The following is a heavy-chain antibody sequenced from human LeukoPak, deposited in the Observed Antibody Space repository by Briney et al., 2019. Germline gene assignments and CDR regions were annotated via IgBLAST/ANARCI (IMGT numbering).Heavy chain of an antibody. J-gene: IGHJ4*02. CDR3: VRCDNTGWNYFDY. Sequence: PSETLSLTCTVSGGSINSHYWSWIRQPPGKGLEWIGDIYYKGNTNYNPSLKSRVTISVDTSKNHLSLKLTSVLAADTAIYYCVRCDNTGWNYFDYWGQGILVTVSS. D-gene: IGHD6-19*01. CDR2: IYYKGNT. V-gene: IGHV4-59*08. CDR1: GGSINSHY.